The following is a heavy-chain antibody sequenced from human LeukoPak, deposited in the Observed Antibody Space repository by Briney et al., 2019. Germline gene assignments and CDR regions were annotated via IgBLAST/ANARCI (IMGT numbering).Heavy chain of an antibody. CDR1: GSTFNGYG. V-gene: IGHV3-23*01. J-gene: IGHJ3*02. Sequence: GGSLRLSCAASGSTFNGYGMHWVRQAPGKGLEWVSAISGRDGSTYYADSVKGRLTISRDNSKNTLYLQMNSLRAEDTAVYYCARGVRVSFDIWGQGTMVAVSS. CDR3: ARGVRVSFDI. CDR2: ISGRDGST. D-gene: IGHD6-13*01.